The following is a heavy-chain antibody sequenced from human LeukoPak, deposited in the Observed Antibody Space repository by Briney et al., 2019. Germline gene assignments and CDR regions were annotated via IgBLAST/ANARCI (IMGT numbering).Heavy chain of an antibody. D-gene: IGHD5-18*01. CDR2: INPRGGSA. CDR1: GYTFSRYY. J-gene: IGHJ4*02. V-gene: IGHV1-46*01. CDR3: AREGEDTAMAPDY. Sequence: AASVKVSCKASGYTFSRYYMHWVRQAPGQGLEWMGIINPRGGSASTAQRFQGRVTMTMTRDTSTSTVYMELSSLRAEDTAVYYCAREGEDTAMAPDYWGQGTLVTVSS.